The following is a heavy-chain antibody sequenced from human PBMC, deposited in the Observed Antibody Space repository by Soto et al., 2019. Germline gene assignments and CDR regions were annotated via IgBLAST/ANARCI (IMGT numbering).Heavy chain of an antibody. CDR2: ISSSSSTI. CDR1: GFTFSSYS. Sequence: GGSLRLSCAASGFTFSSYSMNWVRQAPGKGLEWVSYISSSSSTIYYADSVKGRFTISRDNAKNSLYLQMNSLRDEDTAVYYCARDKGSSGVEGRNYYYYGMDVWGQGTTVTVSS. CDR3: ARDKGSSGVEGRNYYYYGMDV. J-gene: IGHJ6*02. D-gene: IGHD6-19*01. V-gene: IGHV3-48*02.